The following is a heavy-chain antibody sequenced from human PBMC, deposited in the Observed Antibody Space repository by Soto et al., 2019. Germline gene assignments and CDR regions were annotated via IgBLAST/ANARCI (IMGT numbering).Heavy chain of an antibody. Sequence: ASVKVSCKASGYTFTGYYMHWVRQAPGQGLEWMGCINPNSGGTNYAQEFQGRVTMTRDTSISTAYMELSRLRSDDTAVYYCARDRGSSGWTYYYYGMDVWGQGTTVTVSS. J-gene: IGHJ6*02. V-gene: IGHV1-2*02. CDR3: ARDRGSSGWTYYYYGMDV. CDR2: INPNSGGT. D-gene: IGHD6-19*01. CDR1: GYTFTGYY.